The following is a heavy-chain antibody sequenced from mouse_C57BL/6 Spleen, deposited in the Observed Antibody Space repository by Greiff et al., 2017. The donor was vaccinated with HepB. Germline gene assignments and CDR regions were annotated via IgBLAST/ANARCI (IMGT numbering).Heavy chain of an antibody. J-gene: IGHJ4*01. D-gene: IGHD2-10*02. CDR3: AMYGNQTYHYAMDY. Sequence: VQLVESGPELVKPGASVKISCKASGYAFSSSWMNWVKQRPGKGLEWIGRIYPGDGDTNYNGKFKGKATLTADKSSSTAYMQLSSLTSEDSAVYFCAMYGNQTYHYAMDYWGQGTSVTVSS. CDR2: IYPGDGDT. V-gene: IGHV1-82*01. CDR1: GYAFSSSW.